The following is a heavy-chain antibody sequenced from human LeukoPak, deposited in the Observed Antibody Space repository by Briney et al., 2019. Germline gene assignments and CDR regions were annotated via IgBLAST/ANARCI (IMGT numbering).Heavy chain of an antibody. CDR3: AIYCSSTSCYRYFQH. J-gene: IGHJ1*01. CDR1: GFTFSSYA. Sequence: GSLRLSCAASGFTFSSYAMSWVRQAPGKGLEWVSAISGSGGSTYYADSVKGRFTISRDNAKNSLYLQMNSLRAEDTAVYYCAIYCSSTSCYRYFQHWGQGTLVTVSS. CDR2: ISGSGGST. V-gene: IGHV3-23*01. D-gene: IGHD2-2*02.